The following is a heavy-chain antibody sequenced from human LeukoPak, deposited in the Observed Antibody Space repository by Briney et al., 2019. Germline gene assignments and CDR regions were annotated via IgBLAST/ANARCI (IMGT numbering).Heavy chain of an antibody. CDR2: IIAYNGNT. Sequence: ASVKVSCKASGYTFTSYGISWVRQAPGQGLEWMGWIIAYNGNTNYAQKLQGRVTMTTDTSTSTAYMELRSLTSEDTAVYYCASLVGATTSFDYWGQGTLVTVSS. CDR3: ASLVGATTSFDY. CDR1: GYTFTSYG. V-gene: IGHV1-18*01. D-gene: IGHD1-26*01. J-gene: IGHJ4*02.